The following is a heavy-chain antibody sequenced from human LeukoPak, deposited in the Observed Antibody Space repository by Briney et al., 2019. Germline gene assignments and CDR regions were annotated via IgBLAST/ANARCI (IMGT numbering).Heavy chain of an antibody. J-gene: IGHJ4*02. Sequence: ASVNVSCKVSGYTLSELSMHWVRQAPGKGLEWMGGFDPEDGETIYAQKFQGRVTMTEDTSTDTAYMELSSLRSEDTAVYYCATDPNLDWKNYAFDYWGQGTLVTVSS. CDR3: ATDPNLDWKNYAFDY. D-gene: IGHD3-9*01. V-gene: IGHV1-24*01. CDR2: FDPEDGET. CDR1: GYTLSELS.